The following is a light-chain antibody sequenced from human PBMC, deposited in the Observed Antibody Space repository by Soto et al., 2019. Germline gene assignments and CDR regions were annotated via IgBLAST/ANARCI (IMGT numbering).Light chain of an antibody. CDR3: CSYAGGYIFV. V-gene: IGLV2-11*01. Sequence: QSALAQPRSVSGSPGQSVTISCTGTSSDFGRYNYVSWYQPHPGKAPKLIIHDFTKRPSGVPDRLMGSKTDNTASLSISALQAEDEVDYYCCSYAGGYIFVFGTGTKVTGL. CDR2: DFT. CDR1: SSDFGRYNY. J-gene: IGLJ1*01.